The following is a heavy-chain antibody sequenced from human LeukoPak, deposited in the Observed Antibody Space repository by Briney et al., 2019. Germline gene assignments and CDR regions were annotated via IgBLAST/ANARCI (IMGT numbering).Heavy chain of an antibody. D-gene: IGHD3-10*01. Sequence: PSETLSLTCAVYGGSFSGYYWSWIRQPPGKGLEWIGEINHSGSTNYNPSLKSRVTISVDTSKNQFSLKLSSVTAADTAVYYCATSPRHRYYYGSGSPWGWGQGTLVTVSS. V-gene: IGHV4-34*01. CDR1: GGSFSGYY. J-gene: IGHJ4*02. CDR2: INHSGST. CDR3: ATSPRHRYYYGSGSPWG.